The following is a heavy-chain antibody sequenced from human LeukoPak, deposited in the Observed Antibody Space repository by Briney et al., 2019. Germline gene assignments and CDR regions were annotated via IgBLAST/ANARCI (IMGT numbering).Heavy chain of an antibody. CDR2: IYYSGST. Sequence: SETLSLTCTVSGGSISSGGYYWSWIRQHPGKGLEWIGYIYYSGSTYYNPSLKSRVTISVDTSKNRFSLKLSSVTAADTAVYYCARGGYSYGYFGAFDIWGQGTMVTVSS. D-gene: IGHD5-18*01. V-gene: IGHV4-31*03. J-gene: IGHJ3*02. CDR3: ARGGYSYGYFGAFDI. CDR1: GGSISSGGYY.